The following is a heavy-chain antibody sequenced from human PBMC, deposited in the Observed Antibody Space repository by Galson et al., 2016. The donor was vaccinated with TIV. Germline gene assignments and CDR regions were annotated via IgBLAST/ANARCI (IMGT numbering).Heavy chain of an antibody. J-gene: IGHJ4*02. CDR1: GYAFTIYP. Sequence: SVKVSCKASGYAFTIYPIHWVRQAPGQSLEWMGRINAANGHTKYSQRFQGRVTITRDTSTTTAYMELSSLGSEDTAVYYCARPPYCGGDCFKYDSWGQGTLVTAYS. CDR3: ARPPYCGGDCFKYDS. V-gene: IGHV1-3*01. D-gene: IGHD2-21*01. CDR2: INAANGHT.